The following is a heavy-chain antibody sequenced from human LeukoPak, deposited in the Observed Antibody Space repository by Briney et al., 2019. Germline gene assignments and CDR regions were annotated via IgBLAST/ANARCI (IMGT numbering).Heavy chain of an antibody. J-gene: IGHJ6*04. Sequence: SETLSLACGVYGGPFSGYYWRWIRQPPGKGLEWIGEINHSGSTNYNPSLKSRSTISVDTSKNQFSLKLSSVTAADTAVYYRARDAPNCSSTSCPSRDRYYYGMDVWGKGTTVTVSS. V-gene: IGHV4-34*01. CDR3: ARDAPNCSSTSCPSRDRYYYGMDV. D-gene: IGHD2-2*01. CDR2: INHSGST. CDR1: GGPFSGYY.